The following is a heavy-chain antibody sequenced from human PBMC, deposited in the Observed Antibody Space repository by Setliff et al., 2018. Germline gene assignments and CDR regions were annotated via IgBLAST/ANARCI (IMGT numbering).Heavy chain of an antibody. CDR2: VYYSGTA. D-gene: IGHD6-19*01. Sequence: PSETLSLTCTVSDGSLSTYYWSWIRQPPGKGLEFIGYVYYSGTANYSPSLRSRLTISVDKSTNQFSLKLNSVTAADTAVYYCVRTDYSDGRYSMDVWGKGTTVTVSS. CDR3: VRTDYSDGRYSMDV. CDR1: DGSLSTYY. V-gene: IGHV4-59*12. J-gene: IGHJ6*03.